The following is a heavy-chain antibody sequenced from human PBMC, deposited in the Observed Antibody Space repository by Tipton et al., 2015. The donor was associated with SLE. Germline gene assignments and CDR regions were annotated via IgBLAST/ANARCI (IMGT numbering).Heavy chain of an antibody. D-gene: IGHD6-6*01. J-gene: IGHJ2*01. V-gene: IGHV4-38-2*01. Sequence: TLSLTCAVSGYSISSGYYWGWIRQPPGKGLEWIRSIYHSGSTYYNPSLKSRVTISVDTSKNQFSLKLSSVTAADTAVYYCARMWRAARGYFDLWGRGTLVTVSS. CDR3: ARMWRAARGYFDL. CDR2: IYHSGST. CDR1: GYSISSGYY.